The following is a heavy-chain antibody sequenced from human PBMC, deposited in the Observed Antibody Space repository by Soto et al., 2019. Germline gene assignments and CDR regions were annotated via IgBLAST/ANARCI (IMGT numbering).Heavy chain of an antibody. D-gene: IGHD2-15*01. CDR3: VRTSLVVAAATREDY. CDR1: GFTFSSSW. Sequence: EVQLVESGGGLVQPGGSLRLSCAASGFTFSSSWMHWVRQAPGKGLVWVSRINSDGSSTSYADSVKGRLTISRDNAKNTLYLQMNSLRAEDTAVYYCVRTSLVVAAATREDYWGQGTLVTVSS. CDR2: INSDGSST. J-gene: IGHJ4*02. V-gene: IGHV3-74*01.